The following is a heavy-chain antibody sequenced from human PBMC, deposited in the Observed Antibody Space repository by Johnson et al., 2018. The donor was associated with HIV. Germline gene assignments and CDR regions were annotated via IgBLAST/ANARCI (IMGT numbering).Heavy chain of an antibody. D-gene: IGHD1-1*01. J-gene: IGHJ3*02. CDR2: IGTAGDT. CDR1: GFTFSSYD. Sequence: VQLVESGGGLVQPGGSLRLSCAASGFTFSSYDMHWVRQATGKGLEWVSAIGTAGDTYYPGPVKGRFTISRENAKNSLYLQMNSLRAGDPAVYYCARALRTALGSPWNGGYDAFDIWGQGTMVTVSS. CDR3: ARALRTALGSPWNGGYDAFDI. V-gene: IGHV3-13*01.